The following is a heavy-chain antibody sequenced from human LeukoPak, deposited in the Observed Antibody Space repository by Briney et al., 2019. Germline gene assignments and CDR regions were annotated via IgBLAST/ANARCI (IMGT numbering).Heavy chain of an antibody. J-gene: IGHJ4*02. D-gene: IGHD5-18*01. CDR1: GFTFSSYS. V-gene: IGHV3-48*04. Sequence: GGSLRLSCVASGFTFSSYSINWVRQAPGKGLEWISYISGSSSSIYYADSVKGRFTISRDNSKNSLFLQMTRLSAEDTAFYYCAKGGGDTAMAMDYWGQGTLVTVSS. CDR2: ISGSSSSI. CDR3: AKGGGDTAMAMDY.